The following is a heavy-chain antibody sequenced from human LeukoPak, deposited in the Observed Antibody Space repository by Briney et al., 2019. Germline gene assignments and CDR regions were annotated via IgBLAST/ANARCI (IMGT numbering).Heavy chain of an antibody. J-gene: IGHJ5*02. CDR1: GGSISSYY. V-gene: IGHV4-59*01. D-gene: IGHD5-18*01. Sequence: PSETLSLTCSISGGSISSYYWSWIRQPPGKGLEWIGYIYYSGSTKYNPSLKSRVTISVDTSKNQFSLKLSSVTAADTAVYYCARADGYSYGRGYNWFDPWGQGTLVTVSS. CDR3: ARADGYSYGRGYNWFDP. CDR2: IYYSGST.